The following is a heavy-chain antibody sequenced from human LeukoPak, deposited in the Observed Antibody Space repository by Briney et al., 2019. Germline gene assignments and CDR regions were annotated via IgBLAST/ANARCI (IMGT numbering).Heavy chain of an antibody. V-gene: IGHV3-21*06. D-gene: IGHD3-22*01. Sequence: GGSLRLSCAASGIPFSNYTLTWVRQAPGKGLVWVSSISGSSRYIHYSDSVRGRFSISRDNAKNSVYLQMDSLTADDSAVYYCARVNSALVVSSEGSWAGSLGFDHWGQGILVIVSS. CDR2: ISGSSRYI. CDR3: ARVNSALVVSSEGSWAGSLGFDH. CDR1: GIPFSNYT. J-gene: IGHJ4*02.